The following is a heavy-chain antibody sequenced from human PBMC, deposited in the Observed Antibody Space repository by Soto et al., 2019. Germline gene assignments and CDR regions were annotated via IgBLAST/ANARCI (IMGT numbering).Heavy chain of an antibody. Sequence: SETLSLTCAVYGGSFSGYYWSWIRQPPGKGLEWIGEINHSGSTNYHPSLKSRVTISVDTSKNQFSLKLSSVTAAAPAVYYCALFNRSGYSVDYWGQGTLVTVSS. D-gene: IGHD3-22*01. V-gene: IGHV4-34*01. CDR3: ALFNRSGYSVDY. CDR2: INHSGST. J-gene: IGHJ4*02. CDR1: GGSFSGYY.